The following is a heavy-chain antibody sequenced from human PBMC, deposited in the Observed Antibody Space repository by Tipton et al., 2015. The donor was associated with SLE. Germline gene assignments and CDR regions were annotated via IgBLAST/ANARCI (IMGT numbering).Heavy chain of an antibody. CDR2: IYYSRRT. V-gene: IGHV4-39*07. CDR1: GGSISSSSYY. D-gene: IGHD2-8*01. Sequence: LRLSCTVSGGSISSSSYYWGWIRQPPGKGLEWIGSIYYSRRTYYNPSLKSRVTISVGTSKNQFSLKLSPVTAADTAVYYCARRVSNGRFDVFDTWGRGTTVTVSS. J-gene: IGHJ3*02. CDR3: ARRVSNGRFDVFDT.